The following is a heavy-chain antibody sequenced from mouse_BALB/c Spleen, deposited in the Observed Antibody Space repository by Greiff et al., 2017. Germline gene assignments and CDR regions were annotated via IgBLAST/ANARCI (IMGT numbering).Heavy chain of an antibody. D-gene: IGHD3-1*01. CDR2: IDPYNGGT. V-gene: IGHV1S135*01. CDR3: ARGAARATWDWFAY. J-gene: IGHJ3*01. CDR1: GYAFTSYN. Sequence: EVQLVESGPELVKPGASVKVSCKASGYAFTSYNMYWVKQSHGKSLEWIGYIDPYNGGTSYNQKFKGKATLTVDKSSSTAYMHLNSLTSEDSAVYYCARGAARATWDWFAYWGQGTLVTVSA.